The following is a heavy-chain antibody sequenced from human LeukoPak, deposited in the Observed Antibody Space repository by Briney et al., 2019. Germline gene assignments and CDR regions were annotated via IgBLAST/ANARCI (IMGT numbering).Heavy chain of an antibody. V-gene: IGHV4-4*07. CDR1: GASINSHY. D-gene: IGHD2-15*01. CDR3: ARALNPLPGTYYFDY. Sequence: KPSETLSLTCTVSGASINSHYWSWIRQPAGKGLEWIGRIYISGSTSYNSSLQSRVTMSVDTSKNQFSLKLSSVTAADTAVYYCARALNPLPGTYYFDYWGQGTMVTVSS. CDR2: IYISGST. J-gene: IGHJ4*02.